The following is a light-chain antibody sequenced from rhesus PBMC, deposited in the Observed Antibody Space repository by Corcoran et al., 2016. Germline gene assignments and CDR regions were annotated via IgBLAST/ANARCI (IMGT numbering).Light chain of an antibody. J-gene: IGKJ4*01. V-gene: IGKV1-25*01. CDR1: QDISND. CDR3: QQHDNSPLT. Sequence: DIQMTQSPSSLSASVGDRVTITCRASQDISNDLNRYQQKPGDTPTLLIYEASRLQSGIPSRLSGSGTGTAFTLPISSLQPDVIATSYCQQHDNSPLTFGGGTKVEI. CDR2: EAS.